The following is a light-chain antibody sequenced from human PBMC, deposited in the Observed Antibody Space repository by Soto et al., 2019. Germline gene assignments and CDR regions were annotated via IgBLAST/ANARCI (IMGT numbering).Light chain of an antibody. J-gene: IGKJ1*01. Sequence: DIQMTQSPSTLSASVGDRVTITCRASQRINSWLAWYQQKPGKAPNLLIYDASTLESGVPSRFSGSGSGTEFTLTITSLQPGDFATYYCQQYEALWTFGQGNRVDIK. CDR1: QRINSW. V-gene: IGKV1-5*01. CDR2: DAS. CDR3: QQYEALWT.